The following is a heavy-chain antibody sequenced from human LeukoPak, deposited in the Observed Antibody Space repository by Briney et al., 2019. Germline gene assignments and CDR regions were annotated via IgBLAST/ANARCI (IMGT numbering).Heavy chain of an antibody. J-gene: IGHJ4*02. Sequence: GRSLRLSCAASGFTFSSYAMHWVRQAPGKGLEWVALVSSDGNNKYYADSVKGRFAISRDNSKNTLYLQMNSLRAEDTALYYCASKWYCGGDCYYQIDFWGQGALVTVSS. CDR3: ASKWYCGGDCYYQIDF. CDR1: GFTFSSYA. CDR2: VSSDGNNK. D-gene: IGHD2-21*02. V-gene: IGHV3-30*09.